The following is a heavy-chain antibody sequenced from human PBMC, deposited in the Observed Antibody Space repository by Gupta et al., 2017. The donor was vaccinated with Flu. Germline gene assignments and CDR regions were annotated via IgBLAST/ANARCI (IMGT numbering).Heavy chain of an antibody. J-gene: IGHJ5*02. V-gene: IGHV1-2*02. CDR2: VDPNSGVT. Sequence: ASGYTFTAYYMHWVRQAPGQGLEWMGWVDPNSGVTNYAQKFRGRVTMTRDTSISTVYMELSRLTPDDTAVYYCARLFLAASDGIDPWGQGTLVTVSS. CDR3: ARLFLAASDGIDP. D-gene: IGHD6-13*01. CDR1: GYTFTAYY.